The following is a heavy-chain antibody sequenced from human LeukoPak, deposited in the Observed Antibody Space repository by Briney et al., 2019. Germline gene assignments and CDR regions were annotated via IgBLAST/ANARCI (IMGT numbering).Heavy chain of an antibody. CDR3: VREGYYDSGGPFSGYFDY. D-gene: IGHD3-22*01. CDR1: GFTFNQHV. V-gene: IGHV3-30*04. CDR2: ISNDGITR. Sequence: AGGSLRLSCAASGFTFNQHVIHWARQAPGKGLEWVAVISNDGITRFYATSVKGRCTISRDDSKNTVYLQLSSLRVEDTAVYYCVREGYYDSGGPFSGYFDYWGRGDLVTVSS. J-gene: IGHJ4*02.